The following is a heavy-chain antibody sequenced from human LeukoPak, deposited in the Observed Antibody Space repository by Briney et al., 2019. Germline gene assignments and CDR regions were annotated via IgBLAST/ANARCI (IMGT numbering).Heavy chain of an antibody. D-gene: IGHD2-2*01. CDR1: GGTSSSYA. CDR2: IIPILGIA. Sequence: GASVTVSCKASGGTSSSYAISWVRQAPGQGLEWMGRIIPILGIASYAQKFQGRVTITADKSTSTAYMELSSLRSEDTAVYYCARSYQLLAAYYFDYWGQGTLVTVSS. J-gene: IGHJ4*02. CDR3: ARSYQLLAAYYFDY. V-gene: IGHV1-69*04.